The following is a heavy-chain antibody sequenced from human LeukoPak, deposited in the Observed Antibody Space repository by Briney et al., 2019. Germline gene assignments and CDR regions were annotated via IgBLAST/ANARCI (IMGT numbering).Heavy chain of an antibody. V-gene: IGHV4-30-4*01. CDR2: MYYSGNT. Sequence: PSQTLPLTCTVSGGSISSGDYYWSWIRQPPGKGLEWIGYMYYSGNTYYNPSLKSRVTISVDTSKNQFSLRLSSVTAADTAVYYCARLNRYCGSTSCYDYWGQGTLVTVSS. CDR1: GGSISSGDYY. J-gene: IGHJ4*02. D-gene: IGHD2-2*01. CDR3: ARLNRYCGSTSCYDY.